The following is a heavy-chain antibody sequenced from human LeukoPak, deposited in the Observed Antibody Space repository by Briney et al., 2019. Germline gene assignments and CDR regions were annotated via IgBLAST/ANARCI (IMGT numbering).Heavy chain of an antibody. CDR2: IKQDGSEK. D-gene: IGHD6-13*01. CDR1: GFTFSSYW. Sequence: GGSLRLSCAASGFTFSSYWMSWVRQAPGKGLEWVANIKQDGSEKYYVDSVKGRFTISRDNAKNSLYLQMNSLRAEDTAVYYCARVTGSSWYLSYYYYMDVWGKGTTVTVSS. CDR3: ARVTGSSWYLSYYYYMDV. V-gene: IGHV3-7*01. J-gene: IGHJ6*03.